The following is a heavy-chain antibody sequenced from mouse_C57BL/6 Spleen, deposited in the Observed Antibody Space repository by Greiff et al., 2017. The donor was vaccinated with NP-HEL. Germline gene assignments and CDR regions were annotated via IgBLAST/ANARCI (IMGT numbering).Heavy chain of an antibody. J-gene: IGHJ1*03. Sequence: VQLQQPGAELVMPGASVKLSCKASGYTFTSYWMHWVKQRPGQGLEWIGEIDPSDSYTNYNQKFKGKSTLTVDKSSSTAYMQLSSLTSEDSAVYYCARFYDGYGWYFDVWGTGTTVTVSS. CDR2: IDPSDSYT. CDR3: ARFYDGYGWYFDV. D-gene: IGHD2-3*01. CDR1: GYTFTSYW. V-gene: IGHV1-69*01.